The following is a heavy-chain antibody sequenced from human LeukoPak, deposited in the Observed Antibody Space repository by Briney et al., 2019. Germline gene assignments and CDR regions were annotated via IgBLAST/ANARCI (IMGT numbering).Heavy chain of an antibody. CDR3: AKAPGPMIVVVKGYYFDY. CDR2: ISSSSSYI. V-gene: IGHV3-21*04. CDR1: GFTFSSYS. D-gene: IGHD3-22*01. Sequence: GGSLRLSCAASGFTFSSYSMNWVRQAPGKGLEWVSSISSSSSYIYYADSVKGRFTISRDNAKNSLYLQMNSLRAEDTAVYYCAKAPGPMIVVVKGYYFDYWGQGTLVTVSS. J-gene: IGHJ4*02.